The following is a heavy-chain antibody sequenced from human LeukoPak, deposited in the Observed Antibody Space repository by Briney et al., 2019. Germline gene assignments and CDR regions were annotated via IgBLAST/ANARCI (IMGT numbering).Heavy chain of an antibody. CDR1: GGSISSGSYY. V-gene: IGHV4-39*07. CDR3: ARVVTGTYYPLNWFDP. CDR2: ISNSGYT. Sequence: SETLSLTCTVSGGSISSGSYYWGWIRQPPGKGLEWIGSISNSGYTYYNPSLKSRVTMSVDSSKNQFSLKLTSVTAADTAVYYCARVVTGTYYPLNWFDPWGQGTLVTVSS. D-gene: IGHD1-7*01. J-gene: IGHJ5*02.